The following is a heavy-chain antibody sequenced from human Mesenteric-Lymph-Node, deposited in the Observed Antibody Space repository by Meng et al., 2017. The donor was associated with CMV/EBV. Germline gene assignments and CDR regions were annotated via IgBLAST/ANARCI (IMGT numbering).Heavy chain of an antibody. CDR2: INHSGST. Sequence: QLQLRQWGAGLLKPSATLSVTCAVYGGSFSGYYWNWIRQSPEKGLEWIGEINHSGSTTYNPSFTSRIIISVDTSTNQISLNMSSVTAADTAVYYCARGSSYDILTGYFDYWGQGALVTVSS. V-gene: IGHV4-34*01. D-gene: IGHD3-9*01. J-gene: IGHJ4*02. CDR1: GGSFSGYY. CDR3: ARGSSYDILTGYFDY.